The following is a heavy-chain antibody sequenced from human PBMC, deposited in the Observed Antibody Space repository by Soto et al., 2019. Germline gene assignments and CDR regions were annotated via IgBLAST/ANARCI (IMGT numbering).Heavy chain of an antibody. CDR3: AAGTTVTESYYYYGMDV. V-gene: IGHV1-58*01. CDR2: IVVGSGNT. J-gene: IGHJ6*02. D-gene: IGHD4-17*01. Sequence: SVKVSCKASGFTFTSSAVQWVRQARGQRLEWIGWIVVGSGNTNYAQKFQERVTITRDMSTSTAYMELSSLRSEDTAVYYCAAGTTVTESYYYYGMDVWGQGTTVTVSS. CDR1: GFTFTSSA.